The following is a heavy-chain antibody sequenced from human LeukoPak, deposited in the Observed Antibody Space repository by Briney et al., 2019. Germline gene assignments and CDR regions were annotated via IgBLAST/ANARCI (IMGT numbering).Heavy chain of an antibody. J-gene: IGHJ6*02. Sequence: GGSLRLSCAASGFTFSSYGMHWVRQAPGKGLEWVAVIWYDGSNKYYADSVKGRFTISRDNSKNTLYLQMNSLRAEDTAVYYCATDLRFLEWLSSYYYGMDVWGQGTTVTVSS. V-gene: IGHV3-33*01. CDR1: GFTFSSYG. CDR2: IWYDGSNK. D-gene: IGHD3-3*01. CDR3: ATDLRFLEWLSSYYYGMDV.